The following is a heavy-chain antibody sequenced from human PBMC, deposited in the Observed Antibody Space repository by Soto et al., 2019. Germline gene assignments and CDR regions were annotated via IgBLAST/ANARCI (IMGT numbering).Heavy chain of an antibody. J-gene: IGHJ6*03. D-gene: IGHD2-2*01. CDR1: GGSFSGYY. Sequence: QVQLQQWGAGLLKPSETLSLTCAVYGGSFSGYYWSWIRQPPGKGLEWIGEINHSGSTNYNPSLKSRVTISVDTSKNQFSLKLSSVTAADPAVYYCERGLKMRYQLLLTYYYYYYLDVWCKGTTVTVSS. V-gene: IGHV4-34*01. CDR2: INHSGST. CDR3: ERGLKMRYQLLLTYYYYYYLDV.